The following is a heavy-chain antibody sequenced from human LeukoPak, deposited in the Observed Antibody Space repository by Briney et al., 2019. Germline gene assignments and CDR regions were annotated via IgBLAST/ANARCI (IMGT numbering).Heavy chain of an antibody. D-gene: IGHD3-10*01. CDR3: ARDHKGGGYYGSGRDY. CDR2: IYSGGST. J-gene: IGHJ4*02. CDR1: GFTVSSNY. Sequence: GGSLRLSCAASGFTVSSNYMSWVRQAPGKGLEWVSVIYSGGSTYYADSVKGRFTISRDNSKNTLYLQMNGLRAEDTAVYYCARDHKGGGYYGSGRDYWGQGTLVTVSS. V-gene: IGHV3-53*01.